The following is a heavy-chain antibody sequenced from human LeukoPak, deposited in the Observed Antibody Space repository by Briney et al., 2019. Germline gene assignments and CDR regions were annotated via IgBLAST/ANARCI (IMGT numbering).Heavy chain of an antibody. D-gene: IGHD6-13*01. CDR3: ARQEQLADHDAFDI. Sequence: SETLSLTCTVSGGSISSYCWSWIRQPPGKGLEWIGYIYYSGSTNYNPSLKSRVTISVDTSKNQFSLELSSVTAADTAVYYCARQEQLADHDAFDIWGQGTMVTVSS. J-gene: IGHJ3*02. V-gene: IGHV4-59*01. CDR1: GGSISSYC. CDR2: IYYSGST.